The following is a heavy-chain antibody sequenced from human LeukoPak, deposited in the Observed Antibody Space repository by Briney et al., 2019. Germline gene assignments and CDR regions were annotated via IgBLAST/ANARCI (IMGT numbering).Heavy chain of an antibody. J-gene: IGHJ6*02. Sequence: SSETLSLTCTVSGDSFTSTDDFWGWIRQPPGEGLEWIGSINYSGKAYYNPSLKSRVIISVDTSKNQVSLRLSSVTAADTAVYYCARSSYSSGRYGGLDVWGQGTTVTVSS. V-gene: IGHV4-39*01. D-gene: IGHD3-22*01. CDR2: INYSGKA. CDR1: GDSFTSTDDF. CDR3: ARSSYSSGRYGGLDV.